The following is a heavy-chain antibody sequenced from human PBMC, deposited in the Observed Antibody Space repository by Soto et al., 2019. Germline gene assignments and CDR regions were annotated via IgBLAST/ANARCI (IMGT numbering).Heavy chain of an antibody. CDR1: GGSFNIYY. D-gene: IGHD6-19*01. J-gene: IGHJ4*02. V-gene: IGHV4-34*01. Sequence: SETLSLTCVVDGGSFNIYYWSWIRQPPGKGLEWIGEINHSGHTNYNPSVRSRFIMSVDTSKDQFSLTLNSVTAADTAVYYCARHVNIAVAGTGFDYWGQGT. CDR2: INHSGHT. CDR3: ARHVNIAVAGTGFDY.